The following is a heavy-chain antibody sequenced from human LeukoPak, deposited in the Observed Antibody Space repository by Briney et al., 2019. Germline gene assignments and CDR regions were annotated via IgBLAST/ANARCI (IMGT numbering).Heavy chain of an antibody. D-gene: IGHD3-3*01. Sequence: GGSLRLSCVASGFTLSSYSMSWVRQAPGKGLEWVSAMSGSDTGSWYADSVKGRFTISRDTSKTTLYLQMNSLRAEDTAVYYCAKDAAAIWSGYSHFDYWGQGTLVTVSS. V-gene: IGHV3-23*01. CDR3: AKDAAAIWSGYSHFDY. CDR2: MSGSDTGS. CDR1: GFTLSSYS. J-gene: IGHJ4*02.